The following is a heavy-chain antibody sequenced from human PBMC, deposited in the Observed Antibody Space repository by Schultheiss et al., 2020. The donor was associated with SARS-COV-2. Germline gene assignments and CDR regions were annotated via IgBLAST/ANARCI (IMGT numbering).Heavy chain of an antibody. V-gene: IGHV1-8*01. CDR3: ARGRTYYYGSGSYYNVFYYYYGMDV. CDR1: GYTFTSYD. J-gene: IGHJ6*02. CDR2: MNPNSGNT. Sequence: ASVKVSCKASGYTFTSYDINWVRQATGQGLEWMGWMNPNSGNTGYAQKFQGRVTMTRNTSISTAYMELSSLRSEDTAVYYCARGRTYYYGSGSYYNVFYYYYGMDVWGQGTTVTVSS. D-gene: IGHD3-10*01.